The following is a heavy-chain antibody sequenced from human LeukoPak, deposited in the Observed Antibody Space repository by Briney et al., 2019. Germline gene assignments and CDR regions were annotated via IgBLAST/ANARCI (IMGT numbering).Heavy chain of an antibody. Sequence: PSETLSLTCTVSGGSISSGGYYWSWIRQHPGKGLEWIGYIYYSGSTYYNPSLKSRVTISVDTSKNQFSLKLSSVTAADTAVYYCARAPFWSGFRHNRIDYWGQGTLVTVSS. V-gene: IGHV4-31*03. D-gene: IGHD3-3*01. CDR3: ARAPFWSGFRHNRIDY. CDR1: GGSISSGGYY. J-gene: IGHJ4*02. CDR2: IYYSGST.